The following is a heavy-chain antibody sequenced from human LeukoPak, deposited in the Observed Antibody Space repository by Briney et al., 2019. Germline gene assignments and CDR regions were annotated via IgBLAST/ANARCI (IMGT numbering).Heavy chain of an antibody. J-gene: IGHJ6*02. CDR3: AKDMGSSWLGDYYYGMDV. CDR2: IYSGGST. D-gene: IGHD6-13*01. CDR1: GFTVSSNY. Sequence: PGGSLRLSCAASGFTVSSNYMSWVRQAPGKGLEWVSVIYSGGSTYYADSVKGRFTISRDNSKNTLYLQMNSLRAEDTAVYYCAKDMGSSWLGDYYYGMDVWGQGTTVTVSS. V-gene: IGHV3-53*01.